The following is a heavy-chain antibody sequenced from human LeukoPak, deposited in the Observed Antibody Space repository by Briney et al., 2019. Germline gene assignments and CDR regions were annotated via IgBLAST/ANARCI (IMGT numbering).Heavy chain of an antibody. J-gene: IGHJ1*01. CDR1: GGSVGSNY. CDR2: ISYSGDT. CDR3: ARGSGWYPH. D-gene: IGHD6-19*01. V-gene: IGHV4-59*02. Sequence: SETLSLTCSVSGGSVGSNYWSWVRQPPGKGLEWIGYISYSGDTKYNPSLKSRLSMSVDTSKNQCSLMLTAVTAADTAVYYCARGSGWYPHWGQGTLVTVSS.